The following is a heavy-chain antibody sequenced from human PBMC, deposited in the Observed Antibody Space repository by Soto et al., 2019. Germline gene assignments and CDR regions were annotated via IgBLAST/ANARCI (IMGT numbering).Heavy chain of an antibody. CDR3: ASWPDGYYYYGMDV. CDR2: MNPNSGNT. V-gene: IGHV1-8*01. CDR1: GYTFTSYD. Sequence: QVQLVQSGAEVKKPGASVKVSCKASGYTFTSYDINWVRQATGQGLEWMGWMNPNSGNTGYAQKFQGRVTMTRNTSISKAYMELSSLRSEATAVCYCASWPDGYYYYGMDVWGQGTTVTVSS. J-gene: IGHJ6*02.